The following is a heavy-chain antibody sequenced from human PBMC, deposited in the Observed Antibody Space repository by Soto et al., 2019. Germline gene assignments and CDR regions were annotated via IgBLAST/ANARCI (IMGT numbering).Heavy chain of an antibody. CDR2: IYNSGST. J-gene: IGHJ3*02. CDR3: ATHPKFFKI. CDR1: VVYISGGYYS. Sequence: PSETLSLTCAVSVVYISGGYYSWSWIRQPPGKGLEWIGFIYNSGSTYYNSSLKSRVTISVDRSKNHFFLNLTSVTAADTAVYYCATHPKFFKIWGQGTKVPVSS. V-gene: IGHV4-30-2*01.